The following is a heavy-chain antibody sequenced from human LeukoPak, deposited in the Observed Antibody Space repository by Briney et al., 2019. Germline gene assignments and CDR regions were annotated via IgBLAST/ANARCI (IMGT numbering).Heavy chain of an antibody. CDR3: ARAQRSPLIAARPNHPYDY. Sequence: ASVKVSCKASGYTFTGYYMHWVRQAPGQGLEWMGWINPNSGGTNYAQKFQGRVTMTRDTSISTAYMELSRLRSDDTAVYYCARAQRSPLIAARPNHPYDYWGQGTLVTVSS. CDR2: INPNSGGT. J-gene: IGHJ4*02. V-gene: IGHV1-2*02. D-gene: IGHD6-6*01. CDR1: GYTFTGYY.